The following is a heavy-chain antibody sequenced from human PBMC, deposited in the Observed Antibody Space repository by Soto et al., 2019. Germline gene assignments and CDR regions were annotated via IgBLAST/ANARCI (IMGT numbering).Heavy chain of an antibody. D-gene: IGHD3-16*01. J-gene: IGHJ6*02. CDR2: IDPSESYS. CDR3: WGEGFGMDV. CDR1: GFSFANYW. Sequence: EVQLVQSGAEVKKPGESLRISCTGSGFSFANYWINWVRQMPGKGLEWMGRIDPSESYSNYSPSFQGHVTISADKSINTAYLQWSSVKASDTAMCYCWGEGFGMDVWVQGSRVTVPS. V-gene: IGHV5-10-1*03.